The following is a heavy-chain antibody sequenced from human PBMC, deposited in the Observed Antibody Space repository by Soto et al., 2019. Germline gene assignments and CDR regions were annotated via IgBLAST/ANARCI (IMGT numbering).Heavy chain of an antibody. V-gene: IGHV1-18*01. CDR3: ARDAAAGLNDC. D-gene: IGHD6-13*01. J-gene: IGHJ4*02. CDR1: GYTFTSYG. Sequence: ASVKVSCKASGYTFTSYGISWVRQAPGQGLEWMGWINAYNGNTKSAQKLQGRVTLTTDTSTSTAYMELRSLRSDDTAVYYCARDAAAGLNDCWGQGTLVTVSS. CDR2: INAYNGNT.